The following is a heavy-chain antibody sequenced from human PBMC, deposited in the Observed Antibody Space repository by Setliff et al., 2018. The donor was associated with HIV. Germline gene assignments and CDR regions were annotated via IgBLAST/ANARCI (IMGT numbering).Heavy chain of an antibody. CDR1: GYNFTNYG. Sequence: VASVKVSCKASGYNFTNYGINWVRQAPGQGLEWMGWISTYNGNTNYAQKFQGRVTMTTDTSTTTAYMELRSLRSDDTAVYYCARGGVGLTGRAGLAGPRAFDIWGQGTMVTVS. V-gene: IGHV1-18*01. CDR3: ARGGVGLTGRAGLAGPRAFDI. J-gene: IGHJ3*02. CDR2: ISTYNGNT. D-gene: IGHD6-19*01.